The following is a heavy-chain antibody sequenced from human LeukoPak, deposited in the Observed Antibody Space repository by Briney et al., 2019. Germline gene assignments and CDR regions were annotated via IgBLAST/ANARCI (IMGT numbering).Heavy chain of an antibody. J-gene: IGHJ4*02. CDR2: ISGSGGST. CDR3: AKDDHYKRGFEDY. Sequence: TGGSLRLSCAASGFTFSSYAMSWVRQAPGKGLEWVSAISGSGGSTYYADSVKGWFTISRDNSKNTLYLQMNSLRAEDTAVYYCAKDDHYKRGFEDYWGQGTLVTVSS. V-gene: IGHV3-23*01. D-gene: IGHD4-11*01. CDR1: GFTFSSYA.